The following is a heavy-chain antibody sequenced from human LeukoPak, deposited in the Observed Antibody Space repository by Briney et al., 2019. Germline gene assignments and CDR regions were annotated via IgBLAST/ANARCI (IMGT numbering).Heavy chain of an antibody. J-gene: IGHJ6*03. V-gene: IGHV3-21*01. CDR3: ARTTSGATFSDYYYYHMDV. Sequence: KPGGSLRLSCAASGFTFISYSMNWVRQAPGKGLEWVSSITSSSTYIHYADSVKGRFTISRDNAKNSLYLQMDSLRAEDTAVYYCARTTSGATFSDYYYYHMDVWGQGTTVTVSS. D-gene: IGHD1-26*01. CDR2: ITSSSTYI. CDR1: GFTFISYS.